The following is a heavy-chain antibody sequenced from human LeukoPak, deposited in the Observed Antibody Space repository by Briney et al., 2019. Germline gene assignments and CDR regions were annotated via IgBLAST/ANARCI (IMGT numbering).Heavy chain of an antibody. D-gene: IGHD3-22*01. CDR3: VHSSGYYSVDY. J-gene: IGHJ4*02. CDR1: GGSISSSSYY. V-gene: IGHV4-39*01. Sequence: SETLSLTCTVSGGSISSSSYYWGWIRQPPGKGLEWIGSIYYSGSTYYNPSLKSRVTISVDTSKNQFSLKLSSVTAADTAVCYCVHSSGYYSVDYWGQGTLVTVSS. CDR2: IYYSGST.